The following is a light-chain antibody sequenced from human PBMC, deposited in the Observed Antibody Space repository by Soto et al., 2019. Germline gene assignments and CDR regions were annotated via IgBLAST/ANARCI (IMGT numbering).Light chain of an antibody. CDR1: QSVSSNY. CDR2: GAS. Sequence: EIVLTQSPGTLPLSPGERATLSCRASQSVSSNYLVWYQQKPGQAPRPLIDGASSRATGIPDRFSGSGSGTDFTLTISRLEPEDFAVYYCQQYANSPFTFGKGPKLEIK. CDR3: QQYANSPFT. J-gene: IGKJ2*01. V-gene: IGKV3-20*01.